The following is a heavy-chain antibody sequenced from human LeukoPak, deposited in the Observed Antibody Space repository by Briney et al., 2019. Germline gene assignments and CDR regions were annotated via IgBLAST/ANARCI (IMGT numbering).Heavy chain of an antibody. CDR3: ARRCCGSGSYYLYGRGYFDY. Sequence: SETLSLTCTVSGYSISSGYYWGWIRQPPGKGLEWIGSIYHSGSTYYNPSLKSRVTISIDTSKNQFSLTLSSVTAADTAVYYCARRCCGSGSYYLYGRGYFDYWGQGTLVTVSS. CDR1: GYSISSGYY. V-gene: IGHV4-38-2*02. D-gene: IGHD3-10*01. J-gene: IGHJ4*02. CDR2: IYHSGST.